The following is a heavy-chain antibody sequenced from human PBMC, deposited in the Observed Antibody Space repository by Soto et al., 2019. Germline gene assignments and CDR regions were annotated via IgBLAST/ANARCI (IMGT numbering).Heavy chain of an antibody. Sequence: EVQLVESGGGLVQPGRSLRLSCAASGFTFDDYAMHWVRQAPGKGLEWVSGISWNSGSIGYVDSVKGRFTISRDNAKNSLYLQMNSLRAEDTALYYCAKDKYSSGWYGVDYWGQGTLVTVSS. CDR2: ISWNSGSI. D-gene: IGHD6-19*01. CDR3: AKDKYSSGWYGVDY. J-gene: IGHJ4*02. V-gene: IGHV3-9*01. CDR1: GFTFDDYA.